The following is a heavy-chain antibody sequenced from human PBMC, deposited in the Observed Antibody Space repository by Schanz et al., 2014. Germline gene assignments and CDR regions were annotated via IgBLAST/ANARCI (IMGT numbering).Heavy chain of an antibody. CDR2: FNDGGVNK. Sequence: QVQLVESGGGVVQPGRSLRLSCVASGFTFSSYDVFWVRQAPGKGLERVSSFNDGGVNKYYADSVKGRFTISSDNSKSTLYPQMSTQRAEDTAVYYCARIRGSVFAYCAQGTLXNVST. V-gene: IGHV3-NL1*01. D-gene: IGHD6-25*01. CDR1: GFTFSSYD. J-gene: IGHJ4*02. CDR3: ARIRGSVFAY.